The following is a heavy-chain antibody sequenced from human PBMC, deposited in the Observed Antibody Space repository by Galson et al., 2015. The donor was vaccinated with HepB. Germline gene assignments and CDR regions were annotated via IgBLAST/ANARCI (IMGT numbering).Heavy chain of an antibody. D-gene: IGHD1-7*01. Sequence: SLRLSCAASGFTFSRYGMHWVRQAPGKGLEWVAVIWYDGSQEYYADSVKGRLTISRDNSKNTLYLQMNSLRAEDTAVYYCARDRSNWNYIWGYYYYGMDVWGQGTTVTVSS. CDR2: IWYDGSQE. CDR3: ARDRSNWNYIWGYYYYGMDV. CDR1: GFTFSRYG. V-gene: IGHV3-33*01. J-gene: IGHJ6*02.